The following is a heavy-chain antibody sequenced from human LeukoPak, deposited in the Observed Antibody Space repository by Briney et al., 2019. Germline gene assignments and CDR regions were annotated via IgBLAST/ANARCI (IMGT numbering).Heavy chain of an antibody. CDR2: IIPILGIA. Sequence: SVKVSCKASGGTFSSYAISRVRQAPGQGLEWMGRIIPILGIANYAQKFQGRVTITADKSTSTAYMELSSLRSEDTAVYYCARDYYDSSDSWFDPWGQGTLVTVS. J-gene: IGHJ5*02. V-gene: IGHV1-69*04. CDR1: GGTFSSYA. D-gene: IGHD3-22*01. CDR3: ARDYYDSSDSWFDP.